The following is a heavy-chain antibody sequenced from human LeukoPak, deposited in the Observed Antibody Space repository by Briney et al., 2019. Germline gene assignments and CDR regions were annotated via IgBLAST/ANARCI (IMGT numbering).Heavy chain of an antibody. D-gene: IGHD3-16*01. CDR2: ISGSGGST. Sequence: PGGSLRLSCAASGFTFSSYAMSWVRQAPGKGLEWVSAISGSGGSTYYADSVKGRFTISRDNSKNTLYLQINSLRAEDTAVYYCAEDLPFMTPEIDAFDIWGQGTMVTVSS. V-gene: IGHV3-23*01. CDR3: AEDLPFMTPEIDAFDI. J-gene: IGHJ3*02. CDR1: GFTFSSYA.